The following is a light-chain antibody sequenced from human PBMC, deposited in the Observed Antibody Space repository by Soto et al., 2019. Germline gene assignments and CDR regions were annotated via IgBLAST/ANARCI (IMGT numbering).Light chain of an antibody. CDR1: QSVSSN. J-gene: IGKJ5*01. V-gene: IGKV3-15*01. CDR3: QQYNNWPPLT. CDR2: GAS. Sequence: EIVMTQSPATLSVSPGERATLSCRASQSVSSNLAWYQQKPGQAPRLLIYGASTRATGISARFSGSGSGTEFTLTISSLQSEDFAVYYCQQYNNWPPLTFGLGTRLEIK.